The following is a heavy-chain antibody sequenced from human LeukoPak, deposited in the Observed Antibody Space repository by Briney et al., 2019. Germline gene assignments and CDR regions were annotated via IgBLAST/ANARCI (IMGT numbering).Heavy chain of an antibody. Sequence: GGSLRLSCAASGFTFSHYGMHWVRQAPSKGLEWVAVIWNDGSYKYYADSVKGRFTISKDNSKNTLYLQMDSLRAEDTAVYYCAKDVDSRGYDYWGQGTLVTVSS. D-gene: IGHD3-22*01. CDR1: GFTFSHYG. V-gene: IGHV3-30*02. CDR2: IWNDGSYK. J-gene: IGHJ4*02. CDR3: AKDVDSRGYDY.